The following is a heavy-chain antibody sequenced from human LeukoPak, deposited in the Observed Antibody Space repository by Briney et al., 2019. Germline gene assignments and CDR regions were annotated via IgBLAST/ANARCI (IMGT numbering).Heavy chain of an antibody. CDR1: GDSINTYY. D-gene: IGHD1-1*01. CDR2: IHYSGSV. J-gene: IGHJ3*02. V-gene: IGHV4-59*01. CDR3: ARDIGTHDAIDI. Sequence: SETLSLTCAVSGDSINTYYWSWIRQPPGKGLEWIGYIHYSGSVKYNPSLKGRVTISVDTSKNQFSLKLSSVTAADTAVYYRARDIGTHDAIDIWGQGTMVTVSS.